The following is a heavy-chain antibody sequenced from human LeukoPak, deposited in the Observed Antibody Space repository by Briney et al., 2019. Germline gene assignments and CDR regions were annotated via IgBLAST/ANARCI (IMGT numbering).Heavy chain of an antibody. J-gene: IGHJ4*02. Sequence: SSETLSLTCAVYGGSFSGYYWSWIRQPPGKGLEWIGEINHSGSTNYNPSLKSRVTISVDTSKNQFSLKLSSVTAADTAVYYCAREDGYNVDYWGQGTLVTVSS. CDR2: INHSGST. V-gene: IGHV4-34*01. CDR1: GGSFSGYY. CDR3: AREDGYNVDY. D-gene: IGHD5-24*01.